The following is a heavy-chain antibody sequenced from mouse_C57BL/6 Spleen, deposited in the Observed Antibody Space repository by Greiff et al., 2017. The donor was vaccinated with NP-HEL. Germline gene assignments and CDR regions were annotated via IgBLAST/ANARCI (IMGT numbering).Heavy chain of an antibody. D-gene: IGHD1-1*01. CDR2: IYPGSGST. J-gene: IGHJ1*03. CDR3: ARSDTTVDWYCDV. Sequence: VQLQESGAELVKPGASVKMSCKASGYTFTSYWITWVKQRPGQGLEWIGDIYPGSGSTNYNEKFKSKATLTVDTSSSTAYMQLSSLKSEDSAVYYCARSDTTVDWYCDVWGTGTTVTVSS. CDR1: GYTFTSYW. V-gene: IGHV1-55*01.